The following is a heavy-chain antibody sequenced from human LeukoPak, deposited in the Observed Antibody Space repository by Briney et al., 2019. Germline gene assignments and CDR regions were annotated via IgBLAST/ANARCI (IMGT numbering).Heavy chain of an antibody. Sequence: GGSLRLSCTASGFTFGDYAMSWVRQAPGKRLEWVGFIRSKAYGGTTEYAASVKGRFTISRDDSKSIAYLQMNSLKTEDTAVYYCTREDSGSWAGAFDIWGQGTMVTVSS. V-gene: IGHV3-49*04. CDR2: IRSKAYGGTT. J-gene: IGHJ3*02. CDR1: GFTFGDYA. CDR3: TREDSGSWAGAFDI. D-gene: IGHD1-26*01.